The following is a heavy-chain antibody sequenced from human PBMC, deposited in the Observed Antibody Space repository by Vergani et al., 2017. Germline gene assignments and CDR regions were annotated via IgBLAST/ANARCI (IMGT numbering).Heavy chain of an antibody. CDR2: ISPIFGTA. V-gene: IGHV1-69*01. CDR1: GGTFSSYA. CDR3: GQVTQATDYYYYGMDV. J-gene: IGHJ6*02. Sequence: QVQLVQSGAEVKKPGSSVKVSCKASGGTFSSYAISWVRQAPGQGLEWMGGISPIFGTANYAQKFQGRVTITADESTSTAYMELSSMRSEDTAVYYCGQVTQATDYYYYGMDVWGQGTTVTVSS. D-gene: IGHD1-26*01.